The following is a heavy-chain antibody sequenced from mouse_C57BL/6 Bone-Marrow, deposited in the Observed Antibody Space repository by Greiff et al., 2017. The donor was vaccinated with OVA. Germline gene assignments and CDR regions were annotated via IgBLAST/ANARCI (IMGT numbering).Heavy chain of an antibody. V-gene: IGHV5-4*01. CDR3: ARDGYYGSSLYAMDY. D-gene: IGHD1-1*01. CDR2: ISDGGSYT. Sequence: EVMLVESGGGLVKPGGSLKLSCAASGFTFSSYAMSWVRQTPEKRLEWVATISDGGSYTYYPDIVKGRFTISRDNAKNNLYLQMSHLKSEDTAMYYCARDGYYGSSLYAMDYWGQGTSVTVSS. J-gene: IGHJ4*01. CDR1: GFTFSSYA.